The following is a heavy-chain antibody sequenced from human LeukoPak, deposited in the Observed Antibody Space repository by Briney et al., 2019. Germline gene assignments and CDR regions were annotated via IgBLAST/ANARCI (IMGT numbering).Heavy chain of an antibody. V-gene: IGHV4-39*01. CDR1: GDSVDSSTYY. CDR2: ISYSGST. J-gene: IGHJ5*02. CDR3: ARRMVRGVVWFDP. D-gene: IGHD3-10*01. Sequence: SETLSLTCTVSGDSVDSSTYYWGWIRQPPGMGLEWFGTISYSGSTYYTPSLKSRVTISVDTSMNQFSLRLTSVTAADTAVDYCARRMVRGVVWFDPWGQGTLVTVSS.